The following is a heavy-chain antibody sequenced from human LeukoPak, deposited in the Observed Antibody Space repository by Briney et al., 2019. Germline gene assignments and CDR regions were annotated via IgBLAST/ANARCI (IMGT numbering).Heavy chain of an antibody. V-gene: IGHV3-11*04. J-gene: IGHJ4*02. Sequence: GGSLRLSCAASGFTFNDYYMSWIRQAPGKGLEWVSYISNSGGTMYYADSVKGRFTISRDNAKKSLFLQVNSLRAEDTAVYYCARVRGSYSSDSWGQGTLVTVSS. CDR2: ISNSGGTM. D-gene: IGHD1-26*01. CDR3: ARVRGSYSSDS. CDR1: GFTFNDYY.